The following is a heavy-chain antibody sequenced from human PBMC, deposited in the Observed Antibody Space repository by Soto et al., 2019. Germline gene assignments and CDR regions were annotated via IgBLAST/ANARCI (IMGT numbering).Heavy chain of an antibody. V-gene: IGHV3-23*01. Sequence: VQLLESGGGLIQPGGSLRLSCAASGFTFSIFAMSWVRQAPGKGLEWVSAVSGSGYNTYYADSVKGRFTLSRDNSKNTLYLQMDSLRAEDTAVYYCAKGVGDAFDIWGQGTMVTVSS. CDR1: GFTFSIFA. J-gene: IGHJ3*02. CDR3: AKGVGDAFDI. D-gene: IGHD3-16*01. CDR2: VSGSGYNT.